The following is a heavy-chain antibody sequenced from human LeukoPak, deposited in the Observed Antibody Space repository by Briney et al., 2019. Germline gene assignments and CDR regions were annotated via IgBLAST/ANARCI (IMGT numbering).Heavy chain of an antibody. CDR3: ARVTRDSFDY. CDR1: GGSFSGYY. CDR2: INHSGST. V-gene: IGHV4-34*01. J-gene: IGHJ4*02. Sequence: KASETLSLTCAVYGGSFSGYYWSWIRQPPGKGLEWIGEINHSGSTNYNPSLKSRVTISVDTSKNQFSLKLSSVTAADTAVYYCARVTRDSFDYWGQGTLVTVSS. D-gene: IGHD2-21*02.